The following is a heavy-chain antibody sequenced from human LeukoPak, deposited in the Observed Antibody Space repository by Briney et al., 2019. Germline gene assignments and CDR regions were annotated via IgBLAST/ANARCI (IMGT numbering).Heavy chain of an antibody. CDR3: ARHPSPQPHHFDY. J-gene: IGHJ4*02. V-gene: IGHV1-46*01. CDR2: INPTGDST. D-gene: IGHD2-2*01. Sequence: GASVKVSCKASGYTFTNYYIHWVRQAPGQGLEWMGIINPTGDSTSYAQKFQARVTMTRDTSTNTVYMELSSLRSEDTAVYYCARHPSPQPHHFDYWGQGTLVTVSS. CDR1: GYTFTNYY.